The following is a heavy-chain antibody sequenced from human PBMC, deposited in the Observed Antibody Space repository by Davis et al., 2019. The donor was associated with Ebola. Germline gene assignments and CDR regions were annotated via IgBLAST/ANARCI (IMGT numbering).Heavy chain of an antibody. CDR1: GGSITSSEYY. J-gene: IGHJ6*04. CDR3: ARGSRGVPAALHFLDV. D-gene: IGHD2-2*01. CDR2: MYSSGTT. V-gene: IGHV4-61*08. Sequence: PSETLSLTCTVSGGSITSSEYYWDWIRQPPGKGLEWIGYMYSSGTTSFNPSLKSRVTISLHTSKNQFSLRLSSVTAADTAVYYCARGSRGVPAALHFLDVWGRGTTVTVSS.